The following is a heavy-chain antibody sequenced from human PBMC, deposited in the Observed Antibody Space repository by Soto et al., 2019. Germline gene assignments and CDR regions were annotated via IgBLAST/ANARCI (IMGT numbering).Heavy chain of an antibody. Sequence: GGSLRLSCAASGFTFSSYSMNWVRQAPGKGLEWVASISSSSSYKYYADSVKGRFTISRDNAKNSLYLQMNSLRAEDTAVYYCARARSGHYYYYGMDFWGQGTTVTVSS. V-gene: IGHV3-21*01. CDR1: GFTFSSYS. CDR2: ISSSSSYK. J-gene: IGHJ6*02. D-gene: IGHD3-10*01. CDR3: ARARSGHYYYYGMDF.